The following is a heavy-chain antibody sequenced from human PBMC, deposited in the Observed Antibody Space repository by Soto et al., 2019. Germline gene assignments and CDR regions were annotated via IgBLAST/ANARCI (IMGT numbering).Heavy chain of an antibody. Sequence: QVHLVESGGGVVQPGRSLRLSCAASGLTFSNYAMHWVRQAPGKGLEWVAFISYDGTNRCYPDSVKGRFTIYRDNSKNTVYLQMNSLKTEDTAVYYCARESSSTVTTGGGGSAKDYWGQGTLFTVSS. J-gene: IGHJ4*02. CDR1: GLTFSNYA. CDR3: ARESSSTVTTGGGGSAKDY. D-gene: IGHD4-17*01. V-gene: IGHV3-30-3*01. CDR2: ISYDGTNR.